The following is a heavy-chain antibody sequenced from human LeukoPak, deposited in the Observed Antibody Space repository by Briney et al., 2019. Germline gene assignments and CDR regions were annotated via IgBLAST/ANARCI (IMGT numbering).Heavy chain of an antibody. J-gene: IGHJ4*02. D-gene: IGHD3-3*01. CDR1: GYTLTELS. V-gene: IGHV1-24*01. CDR2: FNPEVGET. Sequence: ASVKVSCKVSGYTLTELSMHWVRQAPGKRLERRGDFNPEVGETIYAQKFRGRVTMTEDTSTDTDYMELSSLRSEDTAVYYCATAPYDFWSGYYTRYWGQGTLVTVSS. CDR3: ATAPYDFWSGYYTRY.